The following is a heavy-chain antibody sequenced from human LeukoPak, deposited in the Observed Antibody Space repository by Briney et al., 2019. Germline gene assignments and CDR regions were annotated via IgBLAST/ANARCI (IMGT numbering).Heavy chain of an antibody. Sequence: GRSLRLSCAASGFTFSSYGMHWVRQAPGKGLEWVSSISSSSSYIYYADSVKGRFTISRDNAKNSLYLQMNSLRAEDTAVYYCATGWSIDYWGQGTLVTVSS. V-gene: IGHV3-21*01. J-gene: IGHJ4*02. CDR1: GFTFSSYG. CDR2: ISSSSSYI. CDR3: ATGWSIDY.